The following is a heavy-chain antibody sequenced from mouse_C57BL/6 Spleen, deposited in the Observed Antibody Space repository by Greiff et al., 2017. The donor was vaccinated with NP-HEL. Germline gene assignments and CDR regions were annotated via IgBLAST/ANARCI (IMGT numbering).Heavy chain of an antibody. Sequence: VQLQQSGAELVKPGASVKLSCKASGYTFTSYWMQWVKQRPGQGLEWIGEIDPSDNYTNYNQKFKGKATLTVDTSSSTAYMQLSSLTSEDSAVYYCARSRGVDYWGQGTSVTVSS. CDR1: GYTFTSYW. CDR2: IDPSDNYT. CDR3: ARSRGVDY. V-gene: IGHV1-50*01. J-gene: IGHJ4*01.